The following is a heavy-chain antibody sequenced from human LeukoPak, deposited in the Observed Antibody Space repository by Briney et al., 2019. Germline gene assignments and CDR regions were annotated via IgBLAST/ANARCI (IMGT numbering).Heavy chain of an antibody. CDR2: INPNSGGT. CDR3: ARSTLIREIVVVPAALPY. Sequence: GASVKVSCKASGYTFTSYGISWVRQAPGQGLEWMGWINPNSGGTNYAQKFQGRVTMTRDTSISTAYMELSRLRSDDTAVYYCARSTLIREIVVVPAALPYWGQGTLVTVSS. D-gene: IGHD2-2*01. CDR1: GYTFTSYG. V-gene: IGHV1-2*02. J-gene: IGHJ4*02.